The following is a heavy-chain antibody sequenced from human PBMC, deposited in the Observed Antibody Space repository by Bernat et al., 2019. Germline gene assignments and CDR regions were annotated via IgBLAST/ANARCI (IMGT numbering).Heavy chain of an antibody. CDR2: IIPIFGTA. CDR3: ARDLNDYGGNYAEYFQH. V-gene: IGHV1-69*01. J-gene: IGHJ1*01. Sequence: QVQLVQSGAEVKKPGSSVKVSCKASGGTFSSYAISWVRQAPGQGLEWMGGIIPIFGTANYAQKFQGRVTITADESTSTAYMELSSLRSEDTAVYYCARDLNDYGGNYAEYFQHWGQGTLVTVSS. D-gene: IGHD4-23*01. CDR1: GGTFSSYA.